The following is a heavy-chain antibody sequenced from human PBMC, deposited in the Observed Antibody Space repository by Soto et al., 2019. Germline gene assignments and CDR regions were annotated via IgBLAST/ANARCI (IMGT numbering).Heavy chain of an antibody. V-gene: IGHV3-7*01. Sequence: GGSLRLSCAASGFIFSTYWMTWVRQAPGKGLEWVANINQDGSEKYYVDSLRGRFTISRDNAKNSLYLQLNSLRAEDTAVYYCARSIVVVPAAVFDFWGQGALVTVSS. CDR3: ARSIVVVPAAVFDF. J-gene: IGHJ4*02. CDR1: GFIFSTYW. D-gene: IGHD2-2*01. CDR2: INQDGSEK.